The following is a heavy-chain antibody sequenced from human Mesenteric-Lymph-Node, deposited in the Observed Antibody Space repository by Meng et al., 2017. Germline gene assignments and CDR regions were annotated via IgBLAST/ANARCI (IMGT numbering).Heavy chain of an antibody. Sequence: VNLVGSGGGLGKPGGTLRLSCAASGFTFSSYSMNWVRQAPGKGLEWVSSISSSSYIYYADSVKGRFTIYRDNAKNSLYLQMNSLRAEDTAVYYCARAYGGNQPFDYWGQGTLVTVSS. D-gene: IGHD4-23*01. J-gene: IGHJ4*02. V-gene: IGHV3-21*01. CDR3: ARAYGGNQPFDY. CDR1: GFTFSSYS. CDR2: ISSSSYI.